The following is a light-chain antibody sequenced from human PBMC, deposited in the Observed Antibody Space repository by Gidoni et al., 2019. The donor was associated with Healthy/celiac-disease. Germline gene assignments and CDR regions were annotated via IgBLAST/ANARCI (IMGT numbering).Light chain of an antibody. V-gene: IGKV3-20*01. CDR2: GAS. Sequence: EIVLTQSPGTLSLSPGERATLSCRASQSVSSSYLAWYQQKPGQAPRRLIYGASSRATGIPDRFSGSGSGTDFTLTISRLEPEDCAVYYCQQYGSSLFTVGGGTKVESK. CDR3: QQYGSSLFT. CDR1: QSVSSSY. J-gene: IGKJ4*01.